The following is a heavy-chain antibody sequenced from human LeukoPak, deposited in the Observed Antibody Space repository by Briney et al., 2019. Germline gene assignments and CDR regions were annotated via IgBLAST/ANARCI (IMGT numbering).Heavy chain of an antibody. CDR2: ISAYNGNT. Sequence: ASVTVSCKASGYTFTSYGISWVRQAPGQGVEWMGWISAYNGNTNYAQTIQGRVTMTTDTSTSTAYMELRSVRSDETAVYYCARGCVGGYYDYVWGSYRYCSQLDYWGQGTLVTVSS. V-gene: IGHV1-18*01. CDR1: GYTFTSYG. CDR3: ARGCVGGYYDYVWGSYRYCSQLDY. J-gene: IGHJ4*02. D-gene: IGHD3-16*02.